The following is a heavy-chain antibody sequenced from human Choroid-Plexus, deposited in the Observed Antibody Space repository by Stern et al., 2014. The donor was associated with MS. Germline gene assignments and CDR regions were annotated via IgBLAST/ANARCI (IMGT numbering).Heavy chain of an antibody. CDR1: GYIFTGYY. CDR2: INPNTGGP. J-gene: IGHJ6*02. Sequence: VQLVESGADVKKPGASVKVSCKTSGYIFTGYYIHWVRQAPGQGLEWMAGINPNTGGPKYAQKFQGRVTMSRDTSISTAYVELSSLTSDDTAVYYCARDQRGITIFGVVTDYYYLGMDVWGQGTTVTVSS. D-gene: IGHD3-3*01. CDR3: ARDQRGITIFGVVTDYYYLGMDV. V-gene: IGHV1-2*02.